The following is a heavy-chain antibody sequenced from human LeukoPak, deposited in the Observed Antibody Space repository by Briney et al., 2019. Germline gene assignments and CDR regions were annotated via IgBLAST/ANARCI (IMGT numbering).Heavy chain of an antibody. Sequence: ASVKVSGKASGYTFTGYYMHWVRQAPGQGLEWMGWINPNSGGTNYAQKFQGRVTMTRDTSISTAYMELSRLRSDDTAAYYCARARFLFLQPEIDYWGQGTLVTVSS. CDR3: ARARFLFLQPEIDY. CDR2: INPNSGGT. J-gene: IGHJ4*02. D-gene: IGHD2-21*01. V-gene: IGHV1-2*02. CDR1: GYTFTGYY.